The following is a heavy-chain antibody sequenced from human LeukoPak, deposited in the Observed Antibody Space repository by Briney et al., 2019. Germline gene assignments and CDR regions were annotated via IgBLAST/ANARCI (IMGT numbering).Heavy chain of an antibody. V-gene: IGHV4-38-2*02. Sequence: SETLSLTCTVSGYSISSGYYWGWIRQPPGKGLEWIGSIYHSGSTYYNPSLKSRVTISVDTSKNQFSLKLSSVTAADTAVYYCARESEKRRLGGFDPWGPGTLVTVSS. CDR2: IYHSGST. J-gene: IGHJ5*02. D-gene: IGHD3-10*01. CDR3: ARESEKRRLGGFDP. CDR1: GYSISSGYY.